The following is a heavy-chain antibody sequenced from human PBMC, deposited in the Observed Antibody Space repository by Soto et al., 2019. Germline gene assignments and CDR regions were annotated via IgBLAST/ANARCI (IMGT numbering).Heavy chain of an antibody. V-gene: IGHV3-30-3*01. Sequence: PVGSLRLSGAASGFTFSSYAMHWVRQAPGKGLEWVAVISYDGSNKYYADSVKGRFTISRDNSKNTLYLQMNSLRAEDTAVYYCARDKVHGMDVWGQGTTVTVSS. CDR2: ISYDGSNK. J-gene: IGHJ6*02. CDR1: GFTFSSYA. CDR3: ARDKVHGMDV.